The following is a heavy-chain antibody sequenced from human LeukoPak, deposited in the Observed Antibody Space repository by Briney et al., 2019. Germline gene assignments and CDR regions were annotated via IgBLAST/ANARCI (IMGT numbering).Heavy chain of an antibody. J-gene: IGHJ6*03. V-gene: IGHV4-39*07. CDR1: GGSISTGNYY. CDR3: ARLRSLQPYCSSTSCRYYYYYYMDV. Sequence: PSETLSLTCTVSGGSISTGNYYWGWIRQPPGKGLEWIGEINHSGSTNYNPSLKSRVTISVDTSKNQFSLKLSSVTAADTAVYYCARLRSLQPYCSSTSCRYYYYYYMDVWGKGTTVTISS. D-gene: IGHD2-2*01. CDR2: INHSGST.